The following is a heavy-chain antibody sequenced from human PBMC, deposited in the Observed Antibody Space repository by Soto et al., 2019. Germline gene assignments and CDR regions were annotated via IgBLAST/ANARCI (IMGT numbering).Heavy chain of an antibody. CDR3: ARAEIAARNYYYMDV. D-gene: IGHD6-6*01. V-gene: IGHV3-21*01. CDR2: ISSSSSYI. CDR1: GFTFSSYS. J-gene: IGHJ6*03. Sequence: GGSLRLSCAASGFTFSSYSMNWVRQAPGKGLEWVSSISSSSSYIYYADSVKGRFTISRDNAKNSLYLQMNSLRAEDTAVYYCARAEIAARNYYYMDVWGKGTTVTVSS.